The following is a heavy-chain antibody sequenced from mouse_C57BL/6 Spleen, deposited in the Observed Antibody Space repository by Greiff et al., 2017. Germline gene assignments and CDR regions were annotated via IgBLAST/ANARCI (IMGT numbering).Heavy chain of an antibody. CDR3: TREGLGDWYFDV. J-gene: IGHJ1*03. D-gene: IGHD4-1*01. V-gene: IGHV5-9-1*02. CDR2: ISRGGDYI. Sequence: EVQLVESGEGLVKPGGSLKLSCAASGFTFSSYAMSWVRQIPEKRLEWVAYISRGGDYIYYADTVKGRFTISRDNARNTLYLQMSSLKSEDTAMYYCTREGLGDWYFDVWGTGTTVTVSS. CDR1: GFTFSSYA.